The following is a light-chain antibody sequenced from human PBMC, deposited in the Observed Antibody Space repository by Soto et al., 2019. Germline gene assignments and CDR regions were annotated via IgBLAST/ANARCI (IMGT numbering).Light chain of an antibody. Sequence: AIRMTQSPSSLSASTGDRVTITCRASQGISSYLAWYQQKPGKAPKLLIYAASTLQSGVPSRFSGSGSGTDFTLTISCLQSEDFATYYCQQYYSYPITFGQGTRRENK. CDR1: QGISSY. CDR3: QQYYSYPIT. CDR2: AAS. V-gene: IGKV1-8*01. J-gene: IGKJ5*01.